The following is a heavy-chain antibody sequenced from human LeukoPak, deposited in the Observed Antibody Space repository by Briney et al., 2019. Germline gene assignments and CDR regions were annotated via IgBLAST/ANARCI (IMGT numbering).Heavy chain of an antibody. CDR2: IYPADSDT. CDR3: ARPSSGSSPDY. Sequence: GESLKISCKGSGYSFTTYWIGWVRQMPGKGLEWMGIIYPADSDTRYSPSFEGQVTISADKSISTAYLQWSSLKASDTAMYYCARPSSGSSPDYWGQGTLVTVSS. CDR1: GYSFTTYW. D-gene: IGHD1-26*01. J-gene: IGHJ4*02. V-gene: IGHV5-51*01.